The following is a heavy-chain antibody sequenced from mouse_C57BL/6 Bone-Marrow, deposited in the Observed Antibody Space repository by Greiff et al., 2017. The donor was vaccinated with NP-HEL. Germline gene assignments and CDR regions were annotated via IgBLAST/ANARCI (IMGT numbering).Heavy chain of an antibody. J-gene: IGHJ3*01. D-gene: IGHD1-1*01. CDR3: ARERDYYGSSYPAWFAY. CDR2: ISSGGSYT. CDR1: GFTFSSYG. V-gene: IGHV5-6*02. Sequence: EVMLVESGGDLVKPGGSLKLSCAASGFTFSSYGMSWVRQTPDKRLEWVATISSGGSYTYYPDSVKGRFTISRDNAKNTLYLQMSSLKSEDTAMYYCARERDYYGSSYPAWFAYWGQGTLVTVSA.